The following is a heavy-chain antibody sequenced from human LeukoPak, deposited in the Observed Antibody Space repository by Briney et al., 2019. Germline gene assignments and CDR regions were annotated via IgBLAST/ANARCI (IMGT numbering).Heavy chain of an antibody. V-gene: IGHV3-30*02. D-gene: IGHD2-2*01. Sequence: PGGSLRLSCAASGFTFSSYGMHWVRQSPGKGVEWVAFIRYDGSNKYYADSVKGRFTISRDNSKNTLCLQMNSLRAEDTAVYYCAKAGTYCSSTSCSFDYWGQGTLVTVSS. CDR3: AKAGTYCSSTSCSFDY. CDR1: GFTFSSYG. J-gene: IGHJ4*02. CDR2: IRYDGSNK.